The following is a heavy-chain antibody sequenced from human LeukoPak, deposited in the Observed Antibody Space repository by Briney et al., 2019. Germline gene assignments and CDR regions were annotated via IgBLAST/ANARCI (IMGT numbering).Heavy chain of an antibody. CDR2: INPNSGGT. Sequence: ASVKVSCKASGYTFTAYYIHWVRQAPGQGLEWMGSINPNSGGTNYAQKFQGRVTMTRDTSSSTAYMELSRLRSDDTAVYYCARDHSYYDSGSYSNVDYWGQGTLVTVSS. V-gene: IGHV1-2*02. J-gene: IGHJ4*02. D-gene: IGHD3-10*01. CDR3: ARDHSYYDSGSYSNVDY. CDR1: GYTFTAYY.